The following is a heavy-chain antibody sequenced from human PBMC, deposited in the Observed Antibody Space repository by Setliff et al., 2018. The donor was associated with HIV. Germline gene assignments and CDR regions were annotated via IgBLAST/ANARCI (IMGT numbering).Heavy chain of an antibody. D-gene: IGHD5-18*01. CDR3: AKGSLPSGYSYGFFDY. V-gene: IGHV3-33*06. Sequence: GSLRLSCAASGFTFSSYGMHWVRQAPGKGLEWVAVIWYDGSNKYYADSVKGRFTIPRDNSKNTLYLQMNSLRAEDTAVYYCAKGSLPSGYSYGFFDYWGQGTLVTVSS. CDR1: GFTFSSYG. CDR2: IWYDGSNK. J-gene: IGHJ4*02.